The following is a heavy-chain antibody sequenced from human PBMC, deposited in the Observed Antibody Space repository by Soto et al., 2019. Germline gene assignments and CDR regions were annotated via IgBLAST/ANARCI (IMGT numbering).Heavy chain of an antibody. V-gene: IGHV1-18*01. CDR2: ISTYNGNT. D-gene: IGHD3-22*01. Sequence: QVPLVQSGAEVKKPGASVKVSCKASGYTFITYGVSWVRQAPGQGLDWLGWISTYNGNTRYAERLQGRVTMTTDTTTNTAYMERRNLRSDDTAVYYCARGPTDYYDNSANYFLDYWGQGTLVTVSS. CDR1: GYTFITYG. J-gene: IGHJ4*02. CDR3: ARGPTDYYDNSANYFLDY.